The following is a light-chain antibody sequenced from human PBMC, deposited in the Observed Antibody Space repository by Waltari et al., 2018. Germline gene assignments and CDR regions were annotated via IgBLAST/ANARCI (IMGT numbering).Light chain of an antibody. CDR1: SSDIGYYNY. CDR3: SSYAGSNML. Sequence: QSALTQPPSASGSPGQSVTISCTGTSSDIGYYNYVSWYQQHPGKAPKLMIYEVSKRPSGVPDRFSGSKSGNTASLTVSGRQAEDEADYYCSSYAGSNMLFGGGTKLTVL. V-gene: IGLV2-8*01. CDR2: EVS. J-gene: IGLJ2*01.